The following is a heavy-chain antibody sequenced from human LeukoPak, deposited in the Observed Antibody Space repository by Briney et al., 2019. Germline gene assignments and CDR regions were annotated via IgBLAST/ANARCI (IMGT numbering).Heavy chain of an antibody. V-gene: IGHV3-48*03. CDR2: ISSIGTTI. CDR1: GFTFSIYE. Sequence: AGGSLRLSYAASGFTFSIYEMNWVRQAPGKGLEWVSYISSIGTTIYYADSVKGRFTISRDNAKNSLYLQMNSLRAEDTAVYYCARGERGDYWGQGTLVTVSS. D-gene: IGHD1-26*01. J-gene: IGHJ4*02. CDR3: ARGERGDY.